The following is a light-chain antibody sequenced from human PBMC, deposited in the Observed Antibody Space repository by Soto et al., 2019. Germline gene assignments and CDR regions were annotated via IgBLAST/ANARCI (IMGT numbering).Light chain of an antibody. CDR3: QHYYSTPPP. CDR2: WAS. Sequence: DIVMTQSPDSLAVSLGERATINCKSSRSVLYSSNNKNYLVWYQQKSGQPPKLLISWASIRESGVPDRFSGSGSGTDFTHTTSTLQAEDVAVYYCQHYYSTPPPFGQRPKVKI. J-gene: IGKJ1*01. CDR1: RSVLYSSNNKNY. V-gene: IGKV4-1*01.